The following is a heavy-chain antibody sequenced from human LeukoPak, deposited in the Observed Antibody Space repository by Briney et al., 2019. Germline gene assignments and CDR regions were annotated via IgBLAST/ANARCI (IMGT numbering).Heavy chain of an antibody. J-gene: IGHJ4*02. D-gene: IGHD3-22*01. CDR1: GFTFSNYG. V-gene: IGHV3-30*02. CDR2: IRYDGSNK. Sequence: PGGSLRLSCGASGFTFSNYGMHWVRQAPGKGLEWVAFIRYDGSNKYYADSVKGRFTISRDNSKNTLYLQMNSLRAEDTAVYYCAKDRDSSGYYYFDYWGQGTLVTVSS. CDR3: AKDRDSSGYYYFDY.